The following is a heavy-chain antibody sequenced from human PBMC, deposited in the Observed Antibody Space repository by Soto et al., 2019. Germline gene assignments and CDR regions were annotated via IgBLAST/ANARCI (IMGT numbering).Heavy chain of an antibody. D-gene: IGHD3-10*01. V-gene: IGHV3-48*01. CDR3: ARDSEVDYGSGSYYNSADV. J-gene: IGHJ6*02. CDR2: ISSSSSTI. CDR1: GFTFSSYV. Sequence: SLRLSCAASGFTFSSYVMSWVRQAPGKGLEWVSNISSSSSTIDYADSVKGRFTISRDNAKNTLYLQMNSLRAEDTAVYYCARDSEVDYGSGSYYNSADVWGQGTTVTVSS.